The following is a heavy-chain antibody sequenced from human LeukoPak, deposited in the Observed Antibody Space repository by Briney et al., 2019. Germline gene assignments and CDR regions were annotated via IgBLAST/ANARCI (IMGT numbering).Heavy chain of an antibody. CDR3: TTNDAFDI. J-gene: IGHJ3*02. CDR1: GFTFNNAW. CDR2: IKSKIDGGTTDGTT. Sequence: GGSLRLSCAASGFTFNNAWMSWVRQAPGKGLEWVGRIKSKIDGGTTDGTTDYAGPVKGRFTISRDDSKNTLYLQMNSLKTEDTAEYYCTTNDAFDIWGQGTMVTVSS. V-gene: IGHV3-15*01.